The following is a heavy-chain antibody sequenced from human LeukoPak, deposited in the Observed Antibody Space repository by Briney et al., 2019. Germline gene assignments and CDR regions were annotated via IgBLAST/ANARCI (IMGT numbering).Heavy chain of an antibody. V-gene: IGHV3-7*01. CDR1: GFTFSSYC. J-gene: IGHJ5*02. Sequence: PGGSLRLSCAASGFTFSSYCMSWVRQAPGKGLEWVANIKEDGSEKHYVDSVKGRFTISRDNAKNSLSLQMNSLRAEDTAVYYGARATASNWFDPWGQGTLVTVSS. CDR2: IKEDGSEK. CDR3: ARATASNWFDP. D-gene: IGHD2-21*01.